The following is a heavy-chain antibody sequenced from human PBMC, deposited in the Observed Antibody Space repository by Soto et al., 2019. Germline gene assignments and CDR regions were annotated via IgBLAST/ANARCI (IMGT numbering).Heavy chain of an antibody. J-gene: IGHJ5*02. CDR2: IIPILGIA. V-gene: IGHV1-69*08. CDR3: ARDRSGGSPNWFDP. D-gene: IGHD2-15*01. Sequence: QVQLVQSGAEVKKPGSSVKVSCKASGGTFSSYTISWVRQAPGQGLEWMGRIIPILGIANYAQKFQGRVTITADKYKSTAYMELSSLRPEDTAVYYCARDRSGGSPNWFDPWGQGTLVTVSS. CDR1: GGTFSSYT.